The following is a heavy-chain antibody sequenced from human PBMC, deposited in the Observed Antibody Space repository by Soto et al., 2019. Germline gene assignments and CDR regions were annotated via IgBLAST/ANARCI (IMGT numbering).Heavy chain of an antibody. V-gene: IGHV3-74*01. CDR1: GFTFSNYW. Sequence: EVQLVESGGGLVQPGGSLRLSCVASGFTFSNYWMYWVRQAPGEGLVWVSRINNDGSVSSYADSVKGRLTISRDNVKKTLYLQMDSLRAEDTAVYYCARGDCVGGTCYSLAGSLYYYMEVWGKGTTVTVFS. CDR2: INNDGSVS. D-gene: IGHD2-15*01. CDR3: ARGDCVGGTCYSLAGSLYYYMEV. J-gene: IGHJ6*03.